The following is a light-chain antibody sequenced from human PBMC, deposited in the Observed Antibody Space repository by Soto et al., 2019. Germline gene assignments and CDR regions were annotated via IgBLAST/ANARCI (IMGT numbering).Light chain of an antibody. J-gene: IGLJ2*01. CDR2: ANN. CDR3: CSYAGSCVV. Sequence: QSVLTQPPSVSGAPGQTVTISCTGTSSNIGSIYDVHWYQHLPGTAPKVLIYANNNRPSGVPDRFSGSKSGTSASLAITGLQAEDEADYYCCSYAGSCVVFGGGTKLTVL. V-gene: IGLV1-40*01. CDR1: SSNIGSIYD.